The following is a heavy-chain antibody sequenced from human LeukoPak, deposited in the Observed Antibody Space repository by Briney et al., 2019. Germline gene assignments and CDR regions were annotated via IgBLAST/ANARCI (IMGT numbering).Heavy chain of an antibody. Sequence: SETLSLTCAVYGGSFSGYYWSWIRQPPGKGLEWIGSIYYSGSTYYNPSLKSRVTISVDTSKNQFSLKLSSVTAADTAVYYCARQEAVVVTAPGAFDIWDQGTMVTVSS. J-gene: IGHJ3*02. CDR3: ARQEAVVVTAPGAFDI. CDR1: GGSFSGYY. CDR2: IYYSGST. V-gene: IGHV4-34*01. D-gene: IGHD2-21*02.